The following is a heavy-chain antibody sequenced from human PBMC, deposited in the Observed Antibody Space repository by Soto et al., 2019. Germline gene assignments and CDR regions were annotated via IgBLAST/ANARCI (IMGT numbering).Heavy chain of an antibody. J-gene: IGHJ4*02. CDR1: GFTFSDYA. V-gene: IGHV3-23*01. D-gene: IGHD4-17*01. CDR2: ISASAGIT. CDR3: AKVGRMTTVVSRFDF. Sequence: EVQLLESGGGLVQRGGSLRLSCAAFGFTFSDYAMTWVRQAPGKGLEWVSVISASAGITDYADSVKGRVTISRDNFNNTLYLQMNSLRVEDTAVYYCAKVGRMTTVVSRFDFWGRGALVIVSS.